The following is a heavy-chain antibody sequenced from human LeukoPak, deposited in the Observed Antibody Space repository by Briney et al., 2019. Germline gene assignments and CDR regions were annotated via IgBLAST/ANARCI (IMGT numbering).Heavy chain of an antibody. V-gene: IGHV3-23*01. D-gene: IGHD5-12*01. CDR1: GLTFSSYA. CDR3: VRTYDENPLGWFDP. J-gene: IGHJ5*02. Sequence: GGSLRLSCVVSGLTFSSYAMGWVRQAPGKGLEWVSXISGSGGSTYYADSVKGRFTSSRDNSKNTVYLQMSSLRPDDTAVYYCVRTYDENPLGWFDPWGQGTLVTVSS. CDR2: ISGSGGST.